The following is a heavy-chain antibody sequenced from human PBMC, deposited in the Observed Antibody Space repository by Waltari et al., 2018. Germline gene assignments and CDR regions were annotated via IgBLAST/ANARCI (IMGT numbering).Heavy chain of an antibody. CDR3: ARGSGVDS. CDR2: ISDAGCII. Sequence: EVQLLESGGGLVQPGGYLGLSCPASGFTFSTYVMNWVRQAPGKGLEWVSSISDAGCIINYADSVKGRFIISRDNSKNTLYLQMNSLRADDTAVYYCARGSGVDSWGQGTLVTISS. D-gene: IGHD7-27*01. V-gene: IGHV3-23*01. J-gene: IGHJ4*02. CDR1: GFTFSTYV.